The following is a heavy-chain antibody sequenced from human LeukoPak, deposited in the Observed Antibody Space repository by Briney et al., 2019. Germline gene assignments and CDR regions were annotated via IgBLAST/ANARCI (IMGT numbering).Heavy chain of an antibody. Sequence: PSETLSLTCAVYGGSFSGYYWSWIRQPPGKGLEWIGEINHSGSTNYNPSLKSRVTISVDTSKNQFSLKLSSVTAADTAVYYCARGRERGWLQSYYFDYWGQGTLVTVSS. CDR1: GGSFSGYY. D-gene: IGHD5-24*01. CDR2: INHSGST. CDR3: ARGRERGWLQSYYFDY. V-gene: IGHV4-34*01. J-gene: IGHJ4*02.